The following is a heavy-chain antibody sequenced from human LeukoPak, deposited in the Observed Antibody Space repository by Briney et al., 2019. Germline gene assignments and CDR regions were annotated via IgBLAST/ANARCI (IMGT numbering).Heavy chain of an antibody. J-gene: IGHJ4*02. CDR2: IKPKTEDGTT. CDR1: GFLFSKAW. D-gene: IGHD3-16*01. Sequence: GALGLSFAASGFLFSKAWMAWVRQAPGKGLGWVGPIKPKTEDGTTYYAAPGKGRFTISRDDSKSTLYLQMNSLNTEDTAVYFCTSALNLVLGELLGYWGQGTLVTVSS. V-gene: IGHV3-15*01. CDR3: TSALNLVLGELLGY.